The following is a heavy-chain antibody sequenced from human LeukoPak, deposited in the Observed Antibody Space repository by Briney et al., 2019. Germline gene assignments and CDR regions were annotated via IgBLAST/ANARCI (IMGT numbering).Heavy chain of an antibody. CDR2: INTHTGRP. D-gene: IGHD3-9*01. CDR1: GYTFTTYA. CDR3: ARLYSDLLTGPGY. V-gene: IGHV7-4-1*02. J-gene: IGHJ4*02. Sequence: GASVKVSCKASGYTFTTYALTWVRQAPGQGLEWMGRINTHTGRPSYAQDFTGRFVFSLDSSVSTAYLQISRLQTGDTAVYYCARLYSDLLTGPGYWGQGTLLTVSS.